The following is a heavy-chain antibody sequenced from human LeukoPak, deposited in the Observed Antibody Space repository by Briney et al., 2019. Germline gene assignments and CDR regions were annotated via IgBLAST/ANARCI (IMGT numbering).Heavy chain of an antibody. J-gene: IGHJ2*01. CDR1: AGSFSGYY. CDR2: INHSGNT. D-gene: IGHD3-22*01. V-gene: IGHV4-34*01. CDR3: ARVQYYHDNSGRPYWYFDL. Sequence: PSETLSLTCAVYAGSFSGYYWSWIRQPPGKGLEWIGEINHSGNTNYNPSLKSRVTISVDTSKNQFSLKLSSVTAADTAVYYCARVQYYHDNSGRPYWYFDLWGRGTLVTVSS.